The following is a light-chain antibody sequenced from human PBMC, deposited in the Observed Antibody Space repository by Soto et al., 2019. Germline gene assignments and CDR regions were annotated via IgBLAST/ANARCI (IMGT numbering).Light chain of an antibody. J-gene: IGLJ1*01. CDR1: SSNIGAGYD. Sequence: QAVVTQPPSVSGAPGQRVTISCTGSSSNIGAGYDVHWYQQHPGRAPKLIIYEVSHRFSGLSYRFSGSKSGNTASLTISGLQAEDEGDYYCTSFAPGRIYVFGSGTKLTVL. CDR2: EVS. CDR3: TSFAPGRIYV. V-gene: IGLV1-40*01.